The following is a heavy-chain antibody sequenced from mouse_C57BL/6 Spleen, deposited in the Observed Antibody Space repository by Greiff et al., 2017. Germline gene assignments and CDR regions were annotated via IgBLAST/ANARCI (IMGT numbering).Heavy chain of an antibody. CDR2: IDPNSGGT. CDR1: GYTFTSYW. Sequence: QVQLKQPGAELVKPGASVKLSCKASGYTFTSYWMHWVKQRPGRGLEWIGRIDPNSGGTKYNEKFKSKATLTVDKPSSTAYMQLSSLTSEDSAVYYGAKSDAVVAYYYAMDYWGQGTSVTVSS. D-gene: IGHD1-1*01. J-gene: IGHJ4*01. V-gene: IGHV1-72*01. CDR3: AKSDAVVAYYYAMDY.